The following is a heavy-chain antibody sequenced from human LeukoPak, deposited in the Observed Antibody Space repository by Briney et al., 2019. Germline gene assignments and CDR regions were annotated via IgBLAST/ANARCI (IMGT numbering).Heavy chain of an antibody. J-gene: IGHJ4*02. CDR2: IYYSGGT. CDR3: ARYYYDSSGYSSSDY. V-gene: IGHV4-39*01. Sequence: SETLSLTCTVSGGSISSSSYYWGWIRQPPGKGLEWIGSIYYSGGTYHNPSLKSRVTISVDTSKNQFSLKLSSVTAADTAVYYCARYYYDSSGYSSSDYWGQGTLVTVSS. D-gene: IGHD3-22*01. CDR1: GGSISSSSYY.